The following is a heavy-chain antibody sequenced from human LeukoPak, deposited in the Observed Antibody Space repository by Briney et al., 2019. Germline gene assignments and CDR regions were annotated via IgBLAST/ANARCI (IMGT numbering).Heavy chain of an antibody. CDR2: ITPYNGSP. V-gene: IGHV1-18*01. CDR1: GYTFTIAG. Sequence: ASVKVSCKASGYTFTIAGITWVRQAPGQGLEWLGWITPYNGSPTYAQRLQGRVTLTTDTSTTTAYMELRSLTSDDTAIYYCARGGDGDYDYWGQGTLVTVSS. J-gene: IGHJ4*02. D-gene: IGHD4-17*01. CDR3: ARGGDGDYDY.